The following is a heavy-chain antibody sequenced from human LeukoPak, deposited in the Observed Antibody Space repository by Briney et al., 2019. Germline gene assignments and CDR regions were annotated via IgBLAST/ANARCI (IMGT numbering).Heavy chain of an antibody. CDR3: ASQYYTRGYFDY. CDR1: GYTFTSYG. V-gene: IGHV1-18*01. J-gene: IGHJ4*02. Sequence: ASVKVPCKASGYTFTSYGISWARQAPGQGLEWMGWISAYNGNTNYAQKLQGRVTMTTDTSTSTAYMELRSLRSDDTAVYYCASQYYTRGYFDYWGQGTLVTVSS. D-gene: IGHD1-26*01. CDR2: ISAYNGNT.